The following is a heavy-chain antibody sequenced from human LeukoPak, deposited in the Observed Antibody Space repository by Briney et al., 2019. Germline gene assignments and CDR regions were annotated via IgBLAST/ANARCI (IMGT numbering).Heavy chain of an antibody. CDR3: ARGLNNRKSGRRFDVFEI. CDR1: GGSIDSSSYY. D-gene: IGHD1-14*01. Sequence: PSETLSLTCAVSGGSIDSSSYYWSWIRQPPGKGLEWIGYVYYSGSTNYNPSLKSRVTISADTSKNQFSLRLSSVTAADTAVYYCARGLNNRKSGRRFDVFEIWGQGTMVTVSS. CDR2: VYYSGST. V-gene: IGHV4-61*01. J-gene: IGHJ3*02.